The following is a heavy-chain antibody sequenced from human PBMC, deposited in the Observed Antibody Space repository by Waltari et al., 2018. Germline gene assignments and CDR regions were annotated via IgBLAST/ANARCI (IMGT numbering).Heavy chain of an antibody. D-gene: IGHD4-17*01. CDR2: FDPEDGEV. CDR3: ATGGDYDEYALHYFRGLDV. Sequence: QVQLVQSEAEVMKPGASVKVSCKVSGNSITESPMHWVRQAPGKGLEWMGRFDPEDGEVTYAQGVLDRVTMTEDRSTNTAYMELSSLRLEDTAVYYCATGGDYDEYALHYFRGLDVWGQGTTVIVAS. CDR1: GNSITESP. J-gene: IGHJ6*02. V-gene: IGHV1-24*01.